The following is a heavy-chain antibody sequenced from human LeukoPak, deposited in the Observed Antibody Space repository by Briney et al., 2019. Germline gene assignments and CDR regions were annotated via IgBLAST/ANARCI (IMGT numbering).Heavy chain of an antibody. CDR2: ISAYNGNT. CDR3: ARDAGYYDFWSGERFDP. D-gene: IGHD3-3*01. J-gene: IGHJ5*02. Sequence: ASVKVSCKASGYTFTSYSISWVRQAPGQGLEWMGWISAYNGNTNYAQKLQGRVTMTTDTSTSTAYMELRSLRSDDTAVYYCARDAGYYDFWSGERFDPWGQGTLVTVSS. V-gene: IGHV1-18*01. CDR1: GYTFTSYS.